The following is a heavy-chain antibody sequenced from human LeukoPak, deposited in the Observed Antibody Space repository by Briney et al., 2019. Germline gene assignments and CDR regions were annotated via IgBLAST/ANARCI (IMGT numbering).Heavy chain of an antibody. CDR2: IWYDGSNK. CDR1: GFTFSSYG. V-gene: IGHV3-30*02. Sequence: PGGSLRLSCAASGFTFSSYGMHWVRQAPGKGLEWVAVIWYDGSNKYYADSVKGRFTISRDNSKNTLYLQMNSLRAEDTAVYYCAKDPSRLGMYYFDYWGQGTLVTVSS. CDR3: AKDPSRLGMYYFDY. J-gene: IGHJ4*02. D-gene: IGHD4-11*01.